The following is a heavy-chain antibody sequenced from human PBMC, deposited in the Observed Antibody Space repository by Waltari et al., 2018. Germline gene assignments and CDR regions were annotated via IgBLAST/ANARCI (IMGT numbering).Heavy chain of an antibody. CDR3: AKDLSGGGDSVHWFDP. Sequence: EVQLLESGGGLVQPGGSLRLSCAASGFTFSSYAMSWVRQAPGKGLEWVSVIYSGGSTYYADSVKGRFTISRDNSKNTLYLQMNSLRAEDTAVYYCAKDLSGGGDSVHWFDPWGQGTLVTVSS. CDR1: GFTFSSYA. D-gene: IGHD2-21*01. CDR2: IYSGGST. V-gene: IGHV3-23*03. J-gene: IGHJ5*02.